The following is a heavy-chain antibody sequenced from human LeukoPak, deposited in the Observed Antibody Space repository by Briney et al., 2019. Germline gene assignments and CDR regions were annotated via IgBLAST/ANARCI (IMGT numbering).Heavy chain of an antibody. CDR1: GFTFNSYA. V-gene: IGHV3-23*01. CDR2: ISESGGST. J-gene: IGHJ4*02. D-gene: IGHD3-10*01. CDR3: AREISGDSNFDY. Sequence: GGSLRLSCVVSGFTFNSYAMSWVRQAPGKGPEWVSAISESGGSTYYADSVKGRFTISRDNSRNTLYLQMHSLRAEDTAVYYCAREISGDSNFDYWGQGNLVTVPS.